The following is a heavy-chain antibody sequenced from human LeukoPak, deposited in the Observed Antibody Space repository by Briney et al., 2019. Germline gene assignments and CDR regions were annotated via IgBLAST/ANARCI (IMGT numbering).Heavy chain of an antibody. Sequence: GGSLRLSCAASGFTFSDSYMTWVRQAPGKGVEWVAYISGSGHDINYSESAKGRFTISRDNAKNSLYLQMNSLRAEDTAIYYCASLYDSSLPDPWGQGTLVTVSS. V-gene: IGHV3-11*06. CDR3: ASLYDSSLPDP. CDR2: ISGSGHDI. D-gene: IGHD3-22*01. J-gene: IGHJ5*02. CDR1: GFTFSDSY.